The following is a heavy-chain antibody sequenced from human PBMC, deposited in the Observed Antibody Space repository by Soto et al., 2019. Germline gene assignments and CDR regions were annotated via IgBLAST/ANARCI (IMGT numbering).Heavy chain of an antibody. Sequence: EVQLVESGGGLVQPGGSLRLSCAASGFTFSGYNMNWVRQAPGKGLEWISCIKSDSSGTWYADSVKGRFTMSRDNAKNSLYLQMNSLRDEDTAVYFCARDYNWSSDYWGQGTRVAVSS. J-gene: IGHJ4*02. V-gene: IGHV3-48*02. CDR1: GFTFSGYN. CDR2: IKSDSSGT. D-gene: IGHD1-1*01. CDR3: ARDYNWSSDY.